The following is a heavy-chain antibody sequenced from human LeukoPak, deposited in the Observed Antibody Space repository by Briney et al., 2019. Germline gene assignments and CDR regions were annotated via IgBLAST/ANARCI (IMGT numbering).Heavy chain of an antibody. CDR3: AKVQPAYGSGSYYNLDAFDI. Sequence: PGGSLRLSCAASGFTVSGNYMTWVRQAPGKGLEWVSLIYSGGSTYYADSVKGRFTISRDNSKNTLYLQMNSLRAEDTAVYYCAKVQPAYGSGSYYNLDAFDIWGQGTVVTVSS. CDR1: GFTVSGNY. CDR2: IYSGGST. D-gene: IGHD3-10*01. V-gene: IGHV3-53*01. J-gene: IGHJ3*02.